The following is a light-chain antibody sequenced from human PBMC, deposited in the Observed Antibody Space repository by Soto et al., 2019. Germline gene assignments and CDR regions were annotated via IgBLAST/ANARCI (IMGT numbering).Light chain of an antibody. Sequence: DIVMTQSPDSLAVSLGERAAIKCKSSHSVLSTSNNKNYFAWYQQKPGQPPKLLIYWASTRESGVPDRFSGGGSGTDFTLSINSLQAEDVAVYYCQQYYGAPPVTFGQGTKVEIK. J-gene: IGKJ1*01. V-gene: IGKV4-1*01. CDR2: WAS. CDR1: HSVLSTSNNKNY. CDR3: QQYYGAPPVT.